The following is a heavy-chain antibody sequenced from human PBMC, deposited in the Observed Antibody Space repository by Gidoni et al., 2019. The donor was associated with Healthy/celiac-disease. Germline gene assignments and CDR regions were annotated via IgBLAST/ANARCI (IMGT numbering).Heavy chain of an antibody. J-gene: IGHJ4*02. CDR1: GFPFSSYA. Sequence: EVQLLVSGGGLVQPVWSLRLSCAASGFPFSSYALSWVRQAPGKGLEWVSAISGSGGSTYYAGSGKGRFTITRDNSKNTLYLEMNSLRAEDTAVYYCAKSMVRGVIRFDYWGQGTLVTVSS. CDR3: AKSMVRGVIRFDY. CDR2: ISGSGGST. V-gene: IGHV3-23*01. D-gene: IGHD3-10*01.